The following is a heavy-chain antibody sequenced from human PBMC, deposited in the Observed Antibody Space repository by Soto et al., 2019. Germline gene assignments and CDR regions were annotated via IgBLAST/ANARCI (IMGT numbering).Heavy chain of an antibody. CDR3: TRTMPGYYMDV. V-gene: IGHV3-73*01. Sequence: GGSLRLSCAASGLTFSGSTMHWVRQTSGKGLEWVGRIRSKADGYATAYAASVKGRFTISRDDSKNTAYLQMNSLKTEDTAVYYCTRTMPGYYMDVWAKGPRSPSP. D-gene: IGHD2-2*01. CDR2: IRSKADGYAT. CDR1: GLTFSGST. J-gene: IGHJ6*03.